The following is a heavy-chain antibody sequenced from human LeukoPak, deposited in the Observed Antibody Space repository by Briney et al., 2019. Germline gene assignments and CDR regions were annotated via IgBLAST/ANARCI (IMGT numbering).Heavy chain of an antibody. J-gene: IGHJ4*01. CDR2: NISILCIA. Sequence: TVKLFCNASGDTLSLYSNSWATGAPGQGFEYRKRNISILCIANYAQKFQDRDTITADKSTSTAYMELSSLRSEDTAEYYCATGCSSCYEGQDDWGQGTLVTVSS. CDR1: GDTLSLYS. CDR3: ATGCSSCYEGQDD. D-gene: IGHD2-2*01. V-gene: IGHV1-69*04.